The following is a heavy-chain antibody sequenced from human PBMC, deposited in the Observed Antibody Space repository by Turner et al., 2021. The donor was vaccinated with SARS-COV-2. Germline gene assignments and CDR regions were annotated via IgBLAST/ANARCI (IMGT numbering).Heavy chain of an antibody. Sequence: VQLVESGGDFVHPGGSLRLSCVVSGFTLSYHWMHWVRQGPGKGLVGVSRISDDGSSASYGGSVRGRFTVSRDNAKNTLYLQMNSLRPDDTGVYYCTRRGIAAAGNDYWGQGTLVTVSS. J-gene: IGHJ4*02. V-gene: IGHV3-74*01. CDR1: GFTLSYHW. D-gene: IGHD6-13*01. CDR2: ISDDGSSA. CDR3: TRRGIAAAGNDY.